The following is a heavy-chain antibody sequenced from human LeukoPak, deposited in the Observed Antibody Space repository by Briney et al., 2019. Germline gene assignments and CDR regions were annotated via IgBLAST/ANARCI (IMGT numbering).Heavy chain of an antibody. V-gene: IGHV6-1*01. CDR1: GDSVSSNSAA. CDR3: ARGATAYFDY. CDR2: TYYRSKWYY. D-gene: IGHD5-12*01. J-gene: IGHJ4*02. Sequence: SQTLSLTCAISGDSVSSNSAAWSWVRQSPSRGLEWLGRTYYRSKWYYDYAVSVKSRITINPDTSKNQFPLHQTPVPPEDPAVYYCARGATAYFDYWAQEPLATVPS.